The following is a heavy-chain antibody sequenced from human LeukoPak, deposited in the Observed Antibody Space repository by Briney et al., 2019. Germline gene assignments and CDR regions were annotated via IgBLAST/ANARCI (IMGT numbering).Heavy chain of an antibody. CDR2: IRYDGSNK. D-gene: IGHD2-2*01. CDR3: AKDLDVVPAAIDY. J-gene: IGHJ4*02. CDR1: GFTFSSYG. V-gene: IGHV3-30*02. Sequence: GGSLRLSCAASGFTFSSYGMHWVRQAPGKGLEWVAFIRYDGSNKYYADSVKGRFTISRDNSKNTLYLQMNSLRAEDTAVYYCAKDLDVVPAAIDYWGQGTPVTVSS.